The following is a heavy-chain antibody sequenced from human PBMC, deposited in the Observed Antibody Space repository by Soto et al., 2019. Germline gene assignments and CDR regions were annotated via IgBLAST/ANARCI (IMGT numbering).Heavy chain of an antibody. CDR1: GGSISSGDYY. CDR3: ASRGTTAYCSGGSCYARGLDY. Sequence: QVQLQESGPGLVKPSQTLSLTCTVSGGSISSGDYYWSWIRQPPGKGLEWIGDIYYSGSTYYNPSMQSRVTIAVDTSKYQFSLKRSSVTAADAAWYYCASRGTTAYCSGGSCYARGLDYWGQGTLVTVYS. V-gene: IGHV4-30-4*01. J-gene: IGHJ4*02. CDR2: IYYSGST. D-gene: IGHD2-15*01.